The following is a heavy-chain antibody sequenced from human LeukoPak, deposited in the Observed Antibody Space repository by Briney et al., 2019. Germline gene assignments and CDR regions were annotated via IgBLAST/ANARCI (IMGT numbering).Heavy chain of an antibody. J-gene: IGHJ6*03. Sequence: SETLSLTCTVSGGSISSYYWSWIRQPPGKGLEWIGYIYYSGSTNYNPSLKSRVTISVDTSKNQFSLKLSSVTAADTAVYYCARAKQGDCSSTSCYFGYYYYYMDVRGKGTTVTVSS. CDR2: IYYSGST. CDR3: ARAKQGDCSSTSCYFGYYYYYMDV. D-gene: IGHD2-2*01. V-gene: IGHV4-59*01. CDR1: GGSISSYY.